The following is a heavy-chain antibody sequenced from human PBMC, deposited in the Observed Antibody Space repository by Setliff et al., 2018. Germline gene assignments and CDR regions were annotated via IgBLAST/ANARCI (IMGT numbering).Heavy chain of an antibody. J-gene: IGHJ4*02. CDR3: ARGGLRWFNFDY. CDR1: GGSISSGDYY. CDR2: NYYSGST. V-gene: IGHV4-30-4*08. Sequence: SETLSLTCTVSGGSISSGDYYWSWIRQPPGKGLEWIGYNYYSGSTYYNPSLKSRVTISVDTSKNQFSLKLSSVTAADTAVYYCARGGLRWFNFDYWGQGTLVTVSS. D-gene: IGHD4-17*01.